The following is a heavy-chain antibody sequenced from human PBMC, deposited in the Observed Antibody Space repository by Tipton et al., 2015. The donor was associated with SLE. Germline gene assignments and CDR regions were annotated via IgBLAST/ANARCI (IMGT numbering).Heavy chain of an antibody. CDR1: SGSISSHS. D-gene: IGHD6-6*01. CDR3: ARQGEYSSSSGFWFDP. CDR2: FHYSGST. V-gene: IGHV4-59*08. J-gene: IGHJ5*02. Sequence: TLSLTCTVSSGSISSHSWTWIRRTPGKGLEWIGYFHYSGSTNYNPSLRSRVTISVDTSKSQFSLKLSSVTAADTAVYYCARQGEYSSSSGFWFDPWGQGTLVTVSS.